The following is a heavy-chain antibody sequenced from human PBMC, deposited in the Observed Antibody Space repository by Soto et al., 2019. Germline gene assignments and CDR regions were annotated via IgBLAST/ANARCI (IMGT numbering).Heavy chain of an antibody. V-gene: IGHV5-10-1*01. J-gene: IGHJ5*02. D-gene: IGHD6-19*01. CDR3: ARTSGYSSGLWWFDP. CDR1: GYSFTSYW. CDR2: IDPSDSYT. Sequence: GESLKISCNGSGYSFTSYWISWVRQMPGKGLEWMGRIDPSDSYTNYSPSFQGHVTISADKSISTAYLQWSSLKASDTAMYYCARTSGYSSGLWWFDPWGQGTLVTVYS.